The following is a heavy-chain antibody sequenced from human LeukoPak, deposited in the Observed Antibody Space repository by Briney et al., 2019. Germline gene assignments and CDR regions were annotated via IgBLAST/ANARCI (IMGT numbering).Heavy chain of an antibody. Sequence: GGSLRLSCAASGFTFSSYAMSWVRQAPGKGLEWVSAISGSGATTYYADSVKGRFTISRDYSKSTLYLQMNSLRAEDTAVYYCAKDRAHSDSSGYYRFDYWGQGTLVTVSS. V-gene: IGHV3-23*01. CDR1: GFTFSSYA. D-gene: IGHD3-22*01. CDR2: ISGSGATT. J-gene: IGHJ4*02. CDR3: AKDRAHSDSSGYYRFDY.